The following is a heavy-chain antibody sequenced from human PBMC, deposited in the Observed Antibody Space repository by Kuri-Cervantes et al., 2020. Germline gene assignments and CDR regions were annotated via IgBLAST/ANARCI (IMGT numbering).Heavy chain of an antibody. D-gene: IGHD2-2*01. CDR3: ARDSSTSCCDAFDI. V-gene: IGHV3-66*03. Sequence: RQAPGKGLEWVSVIYNCGSTFYADSVKGRFTISRDNSKNTLSLQMNSLRAEDTAVYYCARDSSTSCCDAFDIWGQGTMVTVSS. J-gene: IGHJ3*02. CDR2: IYNCGST.